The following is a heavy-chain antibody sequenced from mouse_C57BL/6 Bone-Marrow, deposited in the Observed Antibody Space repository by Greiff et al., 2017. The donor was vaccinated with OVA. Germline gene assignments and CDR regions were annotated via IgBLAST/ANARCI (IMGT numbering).Heavy chain of an antibody. V-gene: IGHV5-9*01. CDR2: ISGGGGNT. CDR1: GFTFSSYT. Sequence: EVKLQESGGGLVKPGGSLKLSCAASGFTFSSYTMSWVRQTPAKRLEWVATISGGGGNTYYPDSVKGRFTISRDNAKNTLYLQMSSLRSEDTALYYCARHDPWYFDVWGTGTTVTVSS. J-gene: IGHJ1*03. CDR3: ARHDPWYFDV.